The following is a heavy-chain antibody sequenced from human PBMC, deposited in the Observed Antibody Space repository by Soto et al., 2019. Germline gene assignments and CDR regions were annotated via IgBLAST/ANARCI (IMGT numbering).Heavy chain of an antibody. CDR2: IIPIFGTA. V-gene: IGHV1-69*13. D-gene: IGHD1-26*01. J-gene: IGHJ1*01. CDR1: GGTFSIYA. Sequence: SVKVSCKASGGTFSIYAISWVLQAPGQGLEWMGGIIPIFGTANYAQKFQGRVTITADESTSTAYMELSSLRSEDTAVYYCAREKNSGSYLIQHWGQGTLVTVSS. CDR3: AREKNSGSYLIQH.